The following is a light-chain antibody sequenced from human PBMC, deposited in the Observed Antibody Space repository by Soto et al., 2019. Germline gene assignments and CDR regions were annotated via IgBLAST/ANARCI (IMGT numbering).Light chain of an antibody. CDR2: GAS. J-gene: IGKJ2*01. V-gene: IGKV3D-7*01. CDR3: LQDYYYPYT. CDR1: QSVSSTY. Sequence: GTLSLSPGERSTLSCRASQSVSSTYLIWYQQKPGQAPRLLIYGASSRATGVPDRFSGSGSGTDFTLTISSLQPEDFATYYCLQDYYYPYTFGQGTKVDIK.